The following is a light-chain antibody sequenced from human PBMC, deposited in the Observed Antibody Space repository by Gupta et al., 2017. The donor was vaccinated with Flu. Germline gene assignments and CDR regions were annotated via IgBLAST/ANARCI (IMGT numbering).Light chain of an antibody. V-gene: IGKV1-9*01. CDR1: QVIRSY. CDR3: QQLNSYPT. CDR2: APS. J-gene: IGKJ1*01. Sequence: SPSFLSASVGDRVTSTCRASQVIRSYLDWYQQKPGKAPKLLIYAPSTGQSGVPSRFSDSGYGTEFTLTSSSRQPEDFANYYGQQLNSYPTFGQGTKVEIK.